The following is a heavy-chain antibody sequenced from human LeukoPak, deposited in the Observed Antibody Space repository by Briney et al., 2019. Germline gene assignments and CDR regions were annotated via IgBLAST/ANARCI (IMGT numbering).Heavy chain of an antibody. CDR1: GFTFSSYS. D-gene: IGHD3-22*01. CDR2: ISSSSSYI. J-gene: IGHJ4*02. Sequence: PGGSLRLSCAASGFTFSSYSMNWVRQAPGKGLEWVSSISSSSSYIYYADSVKGRFTVSRDNAKNSLYLQMNSLRAEDTAVYYCARGGSSGYSDYWGQGTLVTVSS. CDR3: ARGGSSGYSDY. V-gene: IGHV3-21*01.